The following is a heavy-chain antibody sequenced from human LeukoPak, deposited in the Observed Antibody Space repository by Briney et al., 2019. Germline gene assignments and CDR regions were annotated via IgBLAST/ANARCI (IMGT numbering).Heavy chain of an antibody. V-gene: IGHV3-74*01. J-gene: IGHJ4*02. CDR3: VKRGYTHAHDY. CDR2: INGDGSST. CDR1: GFTFSSYW. Sequence: GGSLRLSCAASGFTFSSYWMYWVRQAPGKGLVWVSRINGDGSSTTYADSVKGRFTISRDNAKNTLYLQMSSLRAEDTAVYYCVKRGYTHAHDYWGQGTLVTVSS. D-gene: IGHD5-18*01.